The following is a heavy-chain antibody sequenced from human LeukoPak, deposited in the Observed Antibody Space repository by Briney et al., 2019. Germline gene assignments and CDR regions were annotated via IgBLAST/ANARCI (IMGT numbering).Heavy chain of an antibody. CDR2: IYHSGST. V-gene: IGHV4-38-2*02. CDR1: GYSISSGYY. Sequence: SETLSLTCTVSGYSISSGYYWGWIRQPPGEGLEWIGSIYHSGSTYYNPSLKSRVTISVDTSKNQFSLKLSSVTAADTAVYYCARAGDAFDIWGQGTMVTVYS. CDR3: ARAGDAFDI. J-gene: IGHJ3*02.